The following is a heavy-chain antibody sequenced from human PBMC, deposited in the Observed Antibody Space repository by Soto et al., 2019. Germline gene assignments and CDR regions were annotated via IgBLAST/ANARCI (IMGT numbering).Heavy chain of an antibody. CDR2: IYYSGST. CDR3: ARHLPPPYYDILTGYYTAWFDP. CDR1: GGSISSSSYY. J-gene: IGHJ5*02. D-gene: IGHD3-9*01. V-gene: IGHV4-39*01. Sequence: QLQLQESGPGLVKPSETLSLTCTVSGGSISSSSYYWGWIRQPPGKGLEWIGSIYYSGSTYYNPSLKSRVTISVHTSKNQFSLKLSSVTAADTAVYYCARHLPPPYYDILTGYYTAWFDPWGQGTLVTVSS.